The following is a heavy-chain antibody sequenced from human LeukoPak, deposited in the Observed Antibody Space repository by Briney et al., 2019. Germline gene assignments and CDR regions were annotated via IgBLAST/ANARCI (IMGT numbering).Heavy chain of an antibody. CDR3: ARRDSYGDIFDY. CDR2: IYYSGST. Sequence: PSETLSLTCTVSGGSISSSSYYWGWIRQPPGKGLEWIGSIYYSGSTYYNPSLKSRVTISVDTSKNQFSLKLSSVTAADTAVYYCARRDSYGDIFDYWGQGTLVTVSS. D-gene: IGHD4-17*01. CDR1: GGSISSSSYY. J-gene: IGHJ4*02. V-gene: IGHV4-39*01.